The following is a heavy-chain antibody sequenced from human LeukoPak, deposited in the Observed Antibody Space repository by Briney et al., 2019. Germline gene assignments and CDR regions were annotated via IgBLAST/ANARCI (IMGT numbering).Heavy chain of an antibody. Sequence: GGSLRLXCAASGFTCSTYWMSWVRQAPGKGLEWVANIKQDGSEKHYVESVKGRFTISRENAKNSLYLQMNSLRAEDTAVYYCASGSYYWNLYYWGQGTLVTVSS. V-gene: IGHV3-7*01. CDR3: ASGSYYWNLYY. CDR2: IKQDGSEK. CDR1: GFTCSTYW. J-gene: IGHJ4*02. D-gene: IGHD1-26*01.